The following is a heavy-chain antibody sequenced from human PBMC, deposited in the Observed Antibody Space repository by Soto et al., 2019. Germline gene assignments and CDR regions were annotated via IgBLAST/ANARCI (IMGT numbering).Heavy chain of an antibody. J-gene: IGHJ4*02. Sequence: GASVKVSCKASGYTFTGYDMHWVRQAPGQGLEWMGWINPNSGGTNYAQKFQGWVTMTRDTSISTAYMELSRLRSDDTAVYYCARAEAPRPLAFHYCRQGTLVTVSS. V-gene: IGHV1-2*04. CDR1: GYTFTGYD. CDR2: INPNSGGT. D-gene: IGHD6-6*01. CDR3: ARAEAPRPLAFHY.